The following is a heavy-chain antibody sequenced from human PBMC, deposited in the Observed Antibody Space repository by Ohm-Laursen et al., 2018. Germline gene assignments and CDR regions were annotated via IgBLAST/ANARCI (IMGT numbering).Heavy chain of an antibody. D-gene: IGHD3-16*01. CDR1: GFTFSSYE. CDR3: ARDPVRGLTDY. V-gene: IGHV3-48*03. CDR2: ISSSGSTI. Sequence: SLRLSCAASGFTFSSYEMNWVRQAPGKGLEWVSYISSSGSTIYYADSVKGRFTISRDNAKNSLYPQMNSLRAEDTAVYHCARDPVRGLTDYWGQGTLVTVSS. J-gene: IGHJ4*02.